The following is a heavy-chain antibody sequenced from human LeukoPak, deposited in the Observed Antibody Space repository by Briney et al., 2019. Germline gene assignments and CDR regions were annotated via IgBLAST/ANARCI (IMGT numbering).Heavy chain of an antibody. CDR2: INPNSGGT. V-gene: IGHV1-2*06. D-gene: IGHD3-10*01. Sequence: ASVKVSCKASGYTFTGYYMHWVRQAPGQGLEWVGRINPNSGGTNYAQKFQGRVTMTRDTSISTAHMELSRLRSDDTAVYYCARDRYYYGSGSSPIDYWGQGTLVTVSS. CDR1: GYTFTGYY. J-gene: IGHJ4*02. CDR3: ARDRYYYGSGSSPIDY.